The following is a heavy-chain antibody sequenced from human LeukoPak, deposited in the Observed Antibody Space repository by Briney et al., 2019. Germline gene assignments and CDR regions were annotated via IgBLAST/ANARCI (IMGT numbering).Heavy chain of an antibody. Sequence: PGGSLRLSCVASGFTFSRYAMNWVRQTPGKGLELVSLIGTNEQRTHYADPVKGRFTISRDNSKNTLFLQMNSLRAEDTAVYYCAKDLDSTDLYDNADWGQGTLVTVSS. D-gene: IGHD6-19*01. CDR2: IGTNEQRT. V-gene: IGHV3-23*01. CDR1: GFTFSRYA. CDR3: AKDLDSTDLYDNAD. J-gene: IGHJ1*01.